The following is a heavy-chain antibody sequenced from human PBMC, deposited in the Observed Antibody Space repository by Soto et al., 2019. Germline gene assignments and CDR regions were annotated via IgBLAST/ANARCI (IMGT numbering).Heavy chain of an antibody. Sequence: EVQLLESGGGLVPPGGSLRLSCAASGFTFSRYAVTWVRQAPGKGLQWVATVDGSGSRTYYADSVKGRFTVSRDNSKNTLSLEMNSLRAEDTALFYCAKGKVHEAFDIWGQGTMVVVSS. CDR1: GFTFSRYA. V-gene: IGHV3-23*05. J-gene: IGHJ3*02. CDR3: AKGKVHEAFDI. CDR2: VDGSGSRT.